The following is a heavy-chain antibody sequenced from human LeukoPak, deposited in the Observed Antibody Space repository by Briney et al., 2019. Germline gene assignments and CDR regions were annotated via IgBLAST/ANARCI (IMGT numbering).Heavy chain of an antibody. V-gene: IGHV4-34*01. CDR1: GGSFSGYY. Sequence: SETLSLTCAVYGGSFSGYYWSWIRQPPGKGLEWIGEINHSGSTNYNPSLKSRVTISVDTSKNQFSLKLSSVTAADTAVYYCARAIGSEWLRLGGYYFDYWGQGTLVTVSS. CDR3: ARAIGSEWLRLGGYYFDY. J-gene: IGHJ4*02. CDR2: INHSGST. D-gene: IGHD5-12*01.